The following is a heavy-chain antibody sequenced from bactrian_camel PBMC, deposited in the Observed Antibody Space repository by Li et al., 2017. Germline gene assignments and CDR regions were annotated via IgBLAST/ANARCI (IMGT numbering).Heavy chain of an antibody. CDR2: IGATKALS. D-gene: IGHD2*01. J-gene: IGHJ6*01. CDR3: AARGPYCYTKLSVRDFTY. V-gene: IGHV3S44*01. CDR1: GYTASGYC. Sequence: VQLVESGGGSVQAGGSLTLSCAASGYTASGYCMGWFRQVAGKEREGIAAIGATKALSRYADSVSGRFTISRDSANNALYLQMNSLKPEDTAMYYCAARGPYCYTKLSVRDFTYWGQGTQVTVS.